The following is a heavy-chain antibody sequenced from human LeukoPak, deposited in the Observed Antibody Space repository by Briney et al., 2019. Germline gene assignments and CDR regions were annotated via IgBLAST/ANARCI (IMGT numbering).Heavy chain of an antibody. D-gene: IGHD3-22*01. CDR3: ARAGHNSDSGGYDF. Sequence: ASVKVSCKPSVYTLIHHLLHWVRQAPGQGLESMGWIDPDTGDTNYPQKFQGRLTMTRYTSSHTAYMELNRLRSDDTAVYYCARAGHNSDSGGYDFWGLGTLVTVSS. J-gene: IGHJ4*02. CDR2: IDPDTGDT. CDR1: VYTLIHHL. V-gene: IGHV1-2*02.